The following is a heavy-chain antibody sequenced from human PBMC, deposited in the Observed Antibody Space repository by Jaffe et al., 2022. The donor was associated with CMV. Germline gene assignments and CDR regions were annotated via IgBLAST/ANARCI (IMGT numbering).Heavy chain of an antibody. V-gene: IGHV4-34*01. Sequence: QVQLQQWGAGLLKPSETLSLTCAVYGGSFSGYYWSWIRQPPGKGLEWIGEINHSGSTNYNPSLKSRVTISVDTSKNQFSLKLSSVTAADTAVYYCARVARGWFGKKRKWDYYYYMDVWGKGTTVTVSS. CDR3: ARVARGWFGKKRKWDYYYYMDV. D-gene: IGHD3-10*01. J-gene: IGHJ6*03. CDR2: INHSGST. CDR1: GGSFSGYY.